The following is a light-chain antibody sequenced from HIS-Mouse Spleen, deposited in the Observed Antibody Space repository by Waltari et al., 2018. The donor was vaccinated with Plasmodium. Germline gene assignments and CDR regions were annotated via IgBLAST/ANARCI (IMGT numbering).Light chain of an antibody. J-gene: IGLJ3*02. CDR2: KDS. CDR3: QSADSSGTPNWV. V-gene: IGLV3-25*03. CDR1: ALPKQY. Sequence: SYELTQPPSVSVSPGQTARLTCSGDALPKQYAYGYQQKPGQAPVLVIYKDSERPSGIPERFSGSSSGTTVTLTISGVQAEDEADYYCQSADSSGTPNWVFGGGTKLTVL.